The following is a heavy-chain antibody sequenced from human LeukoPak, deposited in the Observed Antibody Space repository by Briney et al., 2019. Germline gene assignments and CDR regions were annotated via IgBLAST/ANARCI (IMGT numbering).Heavy chain of an antibody. CDR3: VRQPRVHTPDF. D-gene: IGHD1-1*01. V-gene: IGHV5-51*01. CDR1: GYSFTTYW. CDR2: VSPSDSDT. J-gene: IGHJ4*02. Sequence: GESLKISCKGSGYSFTTYWIGWVRQMPGKGLEWMGIVSPSDSDTRYSPSFQGQVTISADKSITTAYLQWSSLKASDTATYYCVRQPRVHTPDFWGQGTLVTVSS.